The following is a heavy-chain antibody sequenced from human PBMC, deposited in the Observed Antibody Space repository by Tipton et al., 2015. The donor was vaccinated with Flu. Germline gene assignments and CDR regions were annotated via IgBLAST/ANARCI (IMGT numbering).Heavy chain of an antibody. CDR3: ASLTGDDY. V-gene: IGHV3-11*04. D-gene: IGHD7-27*01. J-gene: IGHJ4*02. CDR1: GSTFSDDY. CDR2: ISSSGTTI. Sequence: SLRLSCAASGSTFSDDYMSWIRQAPEKGLEWLSYISSSGTTISYADSVRGRFTISRDNAKNSLYLQLNSLRAEDTAVYYCASLTGDDYWGQGDLVTVSS.